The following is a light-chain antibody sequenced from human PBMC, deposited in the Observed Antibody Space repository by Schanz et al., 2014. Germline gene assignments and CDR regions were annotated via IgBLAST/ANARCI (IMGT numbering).Light chain of an antibody. CDR3: QQYGSSSYT. J-gene: IGKJ2*01. V-gene: IGKV3-20*01. CDR1: QSVSSN. Sequence: EIVMTQSPGTLSVSPGERVTLSCRASQSVSSNLAWYQKKPGQAPRLLIYGASSRATGIPDRFSGSGSGTDFTLTISRLEPEDFALYYCQQYGSSSYTFGQGTKLEIK. CDR2: GAS.